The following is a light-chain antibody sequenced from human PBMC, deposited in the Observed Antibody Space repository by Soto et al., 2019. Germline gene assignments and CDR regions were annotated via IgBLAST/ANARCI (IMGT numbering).Light chain of an antibody. V-gene: IGLV2-8*01. CDR1: SSDVGAYNF. J-gene: IGLJ1*01. CDR2: EVR. CDR3: LSLHGDSKDV. Sequence: QSALTKPPSASGSAGQSVTISCTGTSSDVGAYNFVSWYQQHPYKAPKLIIYEVRKRPSGVPDRFSGSKSGNTASLTVSGLQAEDEAEYYCLSLHGDSKDVFGTGTKVTVL.